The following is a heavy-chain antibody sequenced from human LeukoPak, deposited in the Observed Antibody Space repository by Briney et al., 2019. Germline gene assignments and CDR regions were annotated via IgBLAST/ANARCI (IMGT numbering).Heavy chain of an antibody. CDR2: IYYSGST. V-gene: IGHV4-59*08. D-gene: IGHD3-22*01. CDR3: AASYYYYSSGPRPYYFDF. CDR1: GGSISTYY. Sequence: SETLSLTCTVSGGSISTYYWSWIRQPPGKGLEWIGYIYYSGSTNYNPSLKSRVTISVDTPKNQFSLKLSSVTAADTAVYYCAASYYYYSSGPRPYYFDFWGQGTLVTVSS. J-gene: IGHJ4*02.